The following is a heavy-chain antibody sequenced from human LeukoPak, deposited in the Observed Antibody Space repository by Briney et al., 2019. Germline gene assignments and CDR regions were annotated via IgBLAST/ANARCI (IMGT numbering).Heavy chain of an antibody. CDR2: ISYDGNNE. J-gene: IGHJ5*02. V-gene: IGHV3-30*18. D-gene: IGHD6-19*01. Sequence: GRSLRLSCAASGFTFSNYGMHWVRQAPGKGLEWVAVISYDGNNEYSADSVKGRFTISRDNSKNTLYLQMNSLRGEDTAVYYCAKDVSKSSGWYGSWFDPWAREPRSPSPQ. CDR1: GFTFSNYG. CDR3: AKDVSKSSGWYGSWFDP.